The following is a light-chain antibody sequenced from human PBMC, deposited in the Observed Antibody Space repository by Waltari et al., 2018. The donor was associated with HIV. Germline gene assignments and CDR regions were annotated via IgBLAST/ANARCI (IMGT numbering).Light chain of an antibody. CDR2: KVS. V-gene: IGKV1-5*03. CDR1: QSVNEW. J-gene: IGKJ1*01. CDR3: QQFHSYWT. Sequence: IQMTQSPETLSVSVGDRVTITCPASQSVNEWLAWFQQKPGKAPKLLISKVSTLERGVPSRFSGSGSGTQFTLTISSLQPDDFATYYCQQFHSYWTFGQGTRVEIK.